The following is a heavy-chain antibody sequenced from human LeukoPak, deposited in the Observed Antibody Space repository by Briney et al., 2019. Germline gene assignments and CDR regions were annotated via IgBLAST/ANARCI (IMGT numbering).Heavy chain of an antibody. CDR3: ARGRIGVLKT. CDR1: GGSISSGGYY. CDR2: IYYSGST. D-gene: IGHD2-8*01. Sequence: PSETLSLTCTVSGGSISSGGYYWSWIRQHPGKGLEWIGYIYYSGSTNYNPSLKSRVTISVDTSKNQFSLKLSSVTAADTAVYYCARGRIGVLKTWGQGTLVTVSS. V-gene: IGHV4-31*03. J-gene: IGHJ4*02.